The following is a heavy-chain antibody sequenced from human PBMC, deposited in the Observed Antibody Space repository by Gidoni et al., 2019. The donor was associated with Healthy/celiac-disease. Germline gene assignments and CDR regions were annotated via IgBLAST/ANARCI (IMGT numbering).Heavy chain of an antibody. CDR2: INHSGST. V-gene: IGHV4-34*01. Sequence: QVQLQQWGAGLLKPSETLSLTCAVYGGSFSGYYWSWIRQPPGKGLEWIGEINHSGSTNYNPSLKSRVTISVDTSKNQFSLKLSSVTAADTAVYYCARGPRVHSSSLVTFYYYYGMDVWGQGTTVTVSS. D-gene: IGHD6-6*01. CDR3: ARGPRVHSSSLVTFYYYYGMDV. J-gene: IGHJ6*02. CDR1: GGSFSGYY.